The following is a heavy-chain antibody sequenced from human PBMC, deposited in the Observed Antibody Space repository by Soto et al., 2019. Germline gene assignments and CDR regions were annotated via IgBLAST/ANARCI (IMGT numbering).Heavy chain of an antibody. D-gene: IGHD3-22*01. J-gene: IGHJ6*02. V-gene: IGHV1-69*13. CDR2: IIPIFGTA. CDR1: GGTFSSYA. CDR3: ARDRNYYDSSGYRYYYGMDV. Sequence: SVKVSCKASGGTFSSYAISWVRQAPGQGLEWMGGIIPIFGTANYVQKFQGRVTITADESTSTAYMELSSLRSEDTAVYYCARDRNYYDSSGYRYYYGMDVWGRGTTVTVSS.